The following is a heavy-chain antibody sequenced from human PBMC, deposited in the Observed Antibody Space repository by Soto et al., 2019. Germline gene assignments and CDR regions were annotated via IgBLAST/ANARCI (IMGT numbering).Heavy chain of an antibody. CDR3: ARRMTTVVTPGYAFDI. Sequence: QLQLQESGPGLVKPSETLSLTCTVSGGSISSSSYYWGWIRQPPGKGLEWIGSIYYSGSTYYNPSLKSRVTISLDTSKNQFSLKLSSVTAADTAVYYCARRMTTVVTPGYAFDIWGQGTMVTVSS. J-gene: IGHJ3*02. D-gene: IGHD4-17*01. CDR2: IYYSGST. V-gene: IGHV4-39*01. CDR1: GGSISSSSYY.